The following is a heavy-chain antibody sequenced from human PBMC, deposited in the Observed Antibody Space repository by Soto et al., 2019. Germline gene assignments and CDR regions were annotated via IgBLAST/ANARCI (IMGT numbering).Heavy chain of an antibody. J-gene: IGHJ4*02. Sequence: GGSLRLSCAASGFNFSSYAMSWVRQAPGKGLEWVSAISGSGGSTYYADSVKGRFTISRDNSKNTLYLQMNSLRAEDTAVYYCAIVLLWFGQPFDYWGQGTLVTVSS. D-gene: IGHD3-10*01. CDR1: GFNFSSYA. CDR2: ISGSGGST. CDR3: AIVLLWFGQPFDY. V-gene: IGHV3-23*01.